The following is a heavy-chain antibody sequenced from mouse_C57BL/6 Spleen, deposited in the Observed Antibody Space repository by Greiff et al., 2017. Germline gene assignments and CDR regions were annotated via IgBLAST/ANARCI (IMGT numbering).Heavy chain of an antibody. CDR2: IYPRDGST. CDR1: GYTFTSYD. V-gene: IGHV1-85*01. D-gene: IGHD2-5*01. J-gene: IGHJ3*01. Sequence: QVQLKESGPELVKPGASVKLSCKASGYTFTSYDINWVKQRPGQGLEWIGWIYPRDGSTKYNEKFKGKATLTVDTSSSTAYMELHSLTSEDSAVYFCARSDYSNYRTWFAYWGQGTLVTVSA. CDR3: ARSDYSNYRTWFAY.